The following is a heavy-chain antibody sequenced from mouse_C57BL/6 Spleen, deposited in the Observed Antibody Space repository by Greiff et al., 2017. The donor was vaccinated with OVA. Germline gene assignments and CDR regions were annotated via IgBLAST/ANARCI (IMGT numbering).Heavy chain of an antibody. CDR2: IYPRSGNT. V-gene: IGHV1-81*01. J-gene: IGHJ1*03. CDR3: AREGNYGGDPDWYFDV. CDR1: GYTFTSYG. Sequence: VKLMESGAELARPGASVKLSCKASGYTFTSYGISWVKQRTGQGLEWIGEIYPRSGNTYYNEKFKGKATLTADKSSSTAYMELRSLTSEDSAVYFCAREGNYGGDPDWYFDVWGTGTTVTVAS. D-gene: IGHD2-1*01.